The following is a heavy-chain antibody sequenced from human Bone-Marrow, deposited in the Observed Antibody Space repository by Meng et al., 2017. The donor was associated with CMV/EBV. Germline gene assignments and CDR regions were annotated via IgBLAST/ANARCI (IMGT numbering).Heavy chain of an antibody. V-gene: IGHV1-2*02. J-gene: IGHJ4*02. CDR3: AREREDY. CDR2: INPSSGGT. Sequence: ASGKVSCKATGYTFTDCYILWVRQAPGQGLEWMGWINPSSGGTNYAQKFQGRVTMTRDTSISTAYMELNRLTSDDTAVYYCAREREDYWGQGTLVTVSS. CDR1: GYTFTDCY.